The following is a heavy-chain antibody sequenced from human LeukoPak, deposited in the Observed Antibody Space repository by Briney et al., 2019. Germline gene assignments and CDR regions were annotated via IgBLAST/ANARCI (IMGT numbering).Heavy chain of an antibody. V-gene: IGHV1-2*02. J-gene: IGHJ5*02. CDR2: INPNSGGT. D-gene: IGHD1-1*01. Sequence: ASVKVSCKASGYTFTGYYMHWVRQAPGQGLEWMGWINPNSGGTNYAQKFQGRVTMTRDTSISTAYMELRSLRSDDTAVYYCARELIGERQSWFDPWGQGTLVTVSS. CDR3: ARELIGERQSWFDP. CDR1: GYTFTGYY.